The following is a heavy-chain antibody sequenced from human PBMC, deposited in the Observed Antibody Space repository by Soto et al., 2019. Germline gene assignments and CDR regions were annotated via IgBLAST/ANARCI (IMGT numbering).Heavy chain of an antibody. V-gene: IGHV1-69*08. CDR3: AREDDGGSFFDY. CDR1: GGTFSSYT. D-gene: IGHD2-15*01. J-gene: IGHJ4*02. CDR2: IIPILGIA. Sequence: QVQLVRSGAEVKKPGSSVKVSCKASGGTFSSYTISWVRQAPGQGLEWMGRIIPILGIANYAQKFQGRVTITADKSTSTAYMELSSLRSEDTAVYYCAREDDGGSFFDYWGQGTLVTVSS.